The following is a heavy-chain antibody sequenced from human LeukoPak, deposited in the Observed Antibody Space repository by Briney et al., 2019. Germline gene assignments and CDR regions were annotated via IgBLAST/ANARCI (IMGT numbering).Heavy chain of an antibody. D-gene: IGHD2-15*01. V-gene: IGHV3-53*01. CDR2: IYSGGST. CDR3: AKNGLPPTFDY. CDR1: GFTVSSNY. Sequence: GGSLRLSCAASGFTVSSNYMSWVRQAPGKGLEWVSVIYSGGSTYYADSVKGRFTISRDNSQNTLYLQMNSLRAEDTAVYYCAKNGLPPTFDYWGQGTLVTVSS. J-gene: IGHJ4*02.